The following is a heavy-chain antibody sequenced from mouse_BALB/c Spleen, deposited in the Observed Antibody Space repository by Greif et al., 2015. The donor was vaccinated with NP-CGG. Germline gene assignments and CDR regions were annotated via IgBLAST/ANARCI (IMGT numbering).Heavy chain of an antibody. CDR1: GFSLTSYG. CDR2: IWRGGST. Sequence: VQWVESGPGLVQPSQSLSITCTVSGFSLTSYGVHWVRQSPGKGLEWLGVIWRGGSTDYNAAFMSRLSITKDNSKSQVFFKMNSLQADDTAIYYCAAPMITTGAWFAYWGQGTLVTVSA. J-gene: IGHJ3*01. V-gene: IGHV2-5*01. CDR3: AAPMITTGAWFAY. D-gene: IGHD2-4*01.